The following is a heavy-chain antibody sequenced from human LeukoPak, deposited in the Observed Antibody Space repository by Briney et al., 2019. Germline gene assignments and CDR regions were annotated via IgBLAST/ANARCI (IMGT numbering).Heavy chain of an antibody. CDR2: LYSGGTT. V-gene: IGHV3-53*01. CDR3: ARDIGSGNYFDY. J-gene: IGHJ4*02. D-gene: IGHD1-26*01. CDR1: GFSVSSNY. Sequence: GGSLRLSCAVSGFSVSSNYMTWVRQAPGKGLEWVSVLYSGGTTYYADSVKGRFTISRDDSKNTLFLQMNSLRVEDTAVYYCARDIGSGNYFDYWGQGTLVTVSS.